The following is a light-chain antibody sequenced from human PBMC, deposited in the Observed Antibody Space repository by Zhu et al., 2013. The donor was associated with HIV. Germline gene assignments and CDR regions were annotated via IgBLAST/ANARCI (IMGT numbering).Light chain of an antibody. V-gene: IGKV1-5*03. CDR1: QTISTS. J-gene: IGKJ4*01. CDR3: QQYRGFPLT. CDR2: QAS. Sequence: DIQVTQSPSTLSAFVGDRVTISCRASQTISTSLTWYQQKPGKAPKLLIYQASDLDGGVPSRFSGSGSGTEFTLTISSLQPDDFATYYCQQYRGFPLTFGGGPRLRSN.